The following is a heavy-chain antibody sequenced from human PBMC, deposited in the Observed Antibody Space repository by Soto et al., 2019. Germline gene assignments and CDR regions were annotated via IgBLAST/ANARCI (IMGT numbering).Heavy chain of an antibody. CDR2: INPSGGST. CDR3: ARVKGRGGWSYAFDI. CDR1: GYTFTSYY. Sequence: GASVKVSCKASGYTFTSYYMHWVRQAPGQGLEWMGIINPSGGSTSYAQKFQGRVTMTRDTSTSTVYMELSSLRSEDTAVYYCARVKGRGGWSYAFDIWGQGTMVTVSS. D-gene: IGHD6-19*01. V-gene: IGHV1-46*01. J-gene: IGHJ3*02.